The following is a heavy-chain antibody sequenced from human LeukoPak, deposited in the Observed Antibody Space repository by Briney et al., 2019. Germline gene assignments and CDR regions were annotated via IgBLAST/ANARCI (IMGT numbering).Heavy chain of an antibody. V-gene: IGHV1-18*01. CDR2: ISAYNGNT. Sequence: ASVKVSCKASGYTFTCYGISWVRQAPGQGLEWMGWISAYNGNTNYAQKLQGRVTMTTDTSTSTAYMELRSLRSDDTAVYCCARDDLERTDAFDIWGQGTMVTVSS. CDR3: ARDDLERTDAFDI. CDR1: GYTFTCYG. D-gene: IGHD1-1*01. J-gene: IGHJ3*02.